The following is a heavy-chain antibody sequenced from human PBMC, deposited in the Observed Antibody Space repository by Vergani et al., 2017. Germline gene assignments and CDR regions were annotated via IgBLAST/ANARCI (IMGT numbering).Heavy chain of an antibody. CDR3: ARARCIETCYMSNCHDS. J-gene: IGHJ5*01. CDR2: IKSDGGIT. Sequence: DVHLAESGGGFFQPGGSLRLSCSASGFSFNSYWMHWVRQVPGKGLLWVSRIKSDGGITAYADSVKGRFTISRDNAQNTLYLQMNSLRVEDTGVYYCARARCIETCYMSNCHDSWDQGTLVTVSA. CDR1: GFSFNSYW. V-gene: IGHV3-74*03. D-gene: IGHD3-9*01.